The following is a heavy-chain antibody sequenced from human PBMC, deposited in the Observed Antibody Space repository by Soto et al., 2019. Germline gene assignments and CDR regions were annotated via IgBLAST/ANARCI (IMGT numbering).Heavy chain of an antibody. Sequence: QVQLVESGGGVVQPGRSLRLSCAASGFTFSSYAMHWVRQAPGKGLEWVAVISYDGSNKYYADSVKGRFTISRDNSKNALYLQMNSLRAEDTAVYYLVREDEQAGAFDIWGQGTMVTVSS. J-gene: IGHJ3*02. CDR1: GFTFSSYA. CDR2: ISYDGSNK. V-gene: IGHV3-30-3*01. D-gene: IGHD3-10*01. CDR3: VREDEQAGAFDI.